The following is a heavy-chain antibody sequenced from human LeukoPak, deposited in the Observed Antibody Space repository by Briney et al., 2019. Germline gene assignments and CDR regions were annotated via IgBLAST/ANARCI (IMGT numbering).Heavy chain of an antibody. J-gene: IGHJ5*02. CDR2: INTDGTRT. V-gene: IGHV3-74*01. D-gene: IGHD2-2*01. CDR3: ARGIEVVPAGLFDP. CDR1: GFTFNSYW. Sequence: GGPLRLSCVGSGFTFNSYWMHWVPHVPGKGLEWVSRINTDGTRTTYADSVKGRFTLYRDNAKNRVYLQMNSRRAEDTAVYFCARGIEVVPAGLFDPWGQGALATVSS.